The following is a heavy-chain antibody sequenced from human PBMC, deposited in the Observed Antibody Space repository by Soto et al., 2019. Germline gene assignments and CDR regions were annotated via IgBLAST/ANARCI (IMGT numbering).Heavy chain of an antibody. CDR2: INEDGSEE. J-gene: IGHJ4*02. CDR1: GFSISDYW. D-gene: IGHD1-26*01. CDR3: CHTWV. V-gene: IGHV3-7*01. Sequence: EVQMVESGGGLVQPGGSLRLSCAASGFSISDYWMSWVRQAPGKGLEWVGNINEDGSEENYVVSVKGRFTISRDKARNSLYLQMNRLRVEDTAVYYCCHTWVGGQGTLVTVSS.